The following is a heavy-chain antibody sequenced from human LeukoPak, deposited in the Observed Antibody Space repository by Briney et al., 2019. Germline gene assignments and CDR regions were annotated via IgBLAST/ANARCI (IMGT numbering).Heavy chain of an antibody. CDR2: IYYSGST. J-gene: IGHJ3*02. V-gene: IGHV4-30-2*03. CDR3: ARPHAQLEKDDAFDI. CDR1: GGSISSGGYS. Sequence: PSQTLSLTCAVSGGSISSGGYSWSWIRQPPGKGLEWIGSIYYSGSTYYNPSLKSRVTISVDTSKNQFSLKLSSVTAADTAVYYCARPHAQLEKDDAFDIWGQGTMVTVSS. D-gene: IGHD1-1*01.